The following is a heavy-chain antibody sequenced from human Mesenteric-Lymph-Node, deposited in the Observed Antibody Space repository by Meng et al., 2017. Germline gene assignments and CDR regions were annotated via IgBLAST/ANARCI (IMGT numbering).Heavy chain of an antibody. Sequence: SQTLSLTCAISGDSVSSNSAAWNWIRQSPSRGLEWLGRTYYRSKWYNDYAVSVKSRITINPDTSRNQFSLQLNSVTPEDTAVYYCARDLQWLVRSGFDYWGQGTLVTVSS. CDR1: GDSVSSNSAA. D-gene: IGHD6-19*01. V-gene: IGHV6-1*01. CDR3: ARDLQWLVRSGFDY. CDR2: TYYRSKWYN. J-gene: IGHJ4*02.